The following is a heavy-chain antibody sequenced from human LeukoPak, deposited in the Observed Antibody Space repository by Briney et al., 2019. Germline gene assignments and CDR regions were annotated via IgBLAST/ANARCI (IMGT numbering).Heavy chain of an antibody. CDR3: ARLYCSSTSCPHPFDY. D-gene: IGHD2-2*01. Sequence: PSETLSLTCTVSGGSISSYYWGWIRQPPGKGLEWIGSIYYSGSTYYNPSLKSRVTISVDTSKNQFSLKLSSVTAADTAVYYCARLYCSSTSCPHPFDYWGQGTLVTVSS. J-gene: IGHJ4*02. CDR1: GGSISSYY. V-gene: IGHV4-39*01. CDR2: IYYSGST.